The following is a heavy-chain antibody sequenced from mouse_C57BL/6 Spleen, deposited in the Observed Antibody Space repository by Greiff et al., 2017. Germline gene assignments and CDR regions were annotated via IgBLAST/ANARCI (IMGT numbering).Heavy chain of an antibody. CDR2: ISDGGSYT. CDR1: GFTFSSYA. CDR3: ARDNLSYFDY. V-gene: IGHV5-4*01. J-gene: IGHJ2*01. Sequence: EVQLVESGGGLVKPVGSLKLSCAASGFTFSSYAMSWVRQTPEKRLEWVATISDGGSYTYYPDNVKGRFSISRDNAKNNLYLQMSHLKSEDTAMYYCARDNLSYFDYWGQGTTLTVSS.